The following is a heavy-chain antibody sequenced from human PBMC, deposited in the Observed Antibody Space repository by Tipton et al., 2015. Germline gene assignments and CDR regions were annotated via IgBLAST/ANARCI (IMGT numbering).Heavy chain of an antibody. CDR1: GITLRNYN. Sequence: GSLRLSCAASGITLRNYNMNWVRQAPGKGLEWVSSITSGSKYIYYADSVQGRFTISRDNSRNTVYLQMNSLRPEDTAVYSCARANSSSWHNFDYWGQGTLVTVAS. CDR2: ITSGSKYI. CDR3: ARANSSSWHNFDY. V-gene: IGHV3-21*01. J-gene: IGHJ4*02. D-gene: IGHD6-13*01.